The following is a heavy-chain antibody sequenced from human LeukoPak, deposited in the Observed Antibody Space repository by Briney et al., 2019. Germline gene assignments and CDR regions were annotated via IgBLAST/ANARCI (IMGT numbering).Heavy chain of an antibody. CDR2: IYYSEST. J-gene: IGHJ4*02. D-gene: IGHD5-18*01. V-gene: IGHV4-39*01. Sequence: SETLSLTCTVSGGSISSSSYYWGWIRQPPGKGLEWIGSIYYSESTYYNPPLNTRVSISVDSSKIQCFLNLSSVTSSDTSVYYCAITWIPFPFDYWGQGTLVTVSS. CDR1: GGSISSSSYY. CDR3: AITWIPFPFDY.